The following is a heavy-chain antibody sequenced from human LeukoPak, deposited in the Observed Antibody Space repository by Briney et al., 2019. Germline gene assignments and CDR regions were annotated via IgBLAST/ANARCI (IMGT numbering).Heavy chain of an antibody. CDR1: GGSFSGYY. Sequence: SETLSLTCAVYGGSFSGYYWSWIRQPPGKGLEWIGEINHSGSTNYNPSLKSRVTISVDTSKNQFPLKLSSVTAADTAVYYCARDTYYYDSSGYCFDYWGQGTLVTVSS. V-gene: IGHV4-34*01. D-gene: IGHD3-22*01. J-gene: IGHJ4*02. CDR3: ARDTYYYDSSGYCFDY. CDR2: INHSGST.